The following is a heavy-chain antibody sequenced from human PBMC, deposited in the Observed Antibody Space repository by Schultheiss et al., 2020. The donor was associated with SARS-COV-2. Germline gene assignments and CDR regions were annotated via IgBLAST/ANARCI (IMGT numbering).Heavy chain of an antibody. J-gene: IGHJ6*02. V-gene: IGHV4-34*01. CDR1: GGSFSGYY. CDR3: ARGRAGDSSIRSPVMDV. Sequence: SETLSLTCAVYGGSFSGYYWSWIRQPPGKGLEWIGEINHSGSTNYNPSLKSRVTISVDTSKNQFSLKLSSVTAADTAVYYCARGRAGDSSIRSPVMDVWGQGTTVTVFS. CDR2: INHSGST. D-gene: IGHD6-13*01.